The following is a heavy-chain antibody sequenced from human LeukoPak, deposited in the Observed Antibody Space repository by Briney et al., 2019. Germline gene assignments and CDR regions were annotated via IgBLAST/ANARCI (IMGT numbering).Heavy chain of an antibody. J-gene: IGHJ6*04. Sequence: GGSLRLSCAASGFTFSSYWMGWVRQAPGKGLEWVANIKEDGSEKYYVDSVKGRFTISRDNAKNSLYLQMNSLRAEDTAVYYCAELGITMIGGVWGKGTTVTISS. CDR3: AELGITMIGGV. V-gene: IGHV3-7*01. CDR1: GFTFSSYW. D-gene: IGHD3-10*02. CDR2: IKEDGSEK.